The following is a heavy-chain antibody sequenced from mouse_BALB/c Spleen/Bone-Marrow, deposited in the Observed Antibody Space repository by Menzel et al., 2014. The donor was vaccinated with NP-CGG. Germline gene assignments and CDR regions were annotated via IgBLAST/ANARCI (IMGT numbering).Heavy chain of an antibody. CDR3: ASYYYGSSSFAY. CDR2: IDPANGNT. CDR1: GFNIKDTY. J-gene: IGHJ3*01. Sequence: EVQVVESGAELVKPGASVKLSCTASGFNIKDTYTYWVKQRPEQGLEWIGRIDPANGNTKYDPKFQGKATITADTSSNTAYLQLSSLTSEDTAVYYCASYYYGSSSFAYWGQGTLVTVSA. V-gene: IGHV14-3*02. D-gene: IGHD1-1*01.